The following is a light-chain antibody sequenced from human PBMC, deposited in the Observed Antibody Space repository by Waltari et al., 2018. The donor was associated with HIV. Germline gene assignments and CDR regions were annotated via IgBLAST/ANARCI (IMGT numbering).Light chain of an antibody. CDR1: SSITGAGYD. CDR3: QSYDSSLSGYV. Sequence: QSLLPQPPSVSGAPRQTVTIPCTASSSITGAGYDVHWYQQLPGTAPKPLIYVNNNRTPGVPDRFSVSKSGTSASLAVTGLQAEDEADYYCQSYDSSLSGYVFGTGTKVTVL. J-gene: IGLJ1*01. V-gene: IGLV1-40*01. CDR2: VNN.